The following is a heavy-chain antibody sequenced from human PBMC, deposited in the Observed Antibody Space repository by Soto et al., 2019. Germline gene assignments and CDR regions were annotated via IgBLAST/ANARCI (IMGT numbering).Heavy chain of an antibody. D-gene: IGHD3-10*01. CDR3: ARDLGYGSGSGVECYYYYGMDV. J-gene: IGHJ6*02. CDR1: GYTFTSYA. CDR2: INAGNGNT. Sequence: QVQLVQSGAEVKKPGASVKVSCKASGYTFTSYAMHWVRQAPGQRLEWMGWINAGNGNTKYSQKFQGRVTITRDTSASTAYMELSSLRSEDTAVYYCARDLGYGSGSGVECYYYYGMDVWGQGTTVTVSS. V-gene: IGHV1-3*01.